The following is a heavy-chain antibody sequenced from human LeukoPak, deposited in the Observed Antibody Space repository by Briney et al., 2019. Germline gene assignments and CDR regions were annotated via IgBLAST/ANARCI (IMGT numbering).Heavy chain of an antibody. J-gene: IGHJ4*02. CDR3: ARASAGYGDYPFDY. CDR2: INHSGST. Sequence: SETLSLTCTVSGGSISSYYWSWIRQPPGKGLEWIGEINHSGSTNYNPSLKSRVTISVDTSKNQFSLKLSSVTAADTAVYYCARASAGYGDYPFDYWGQGTLVTVSS. V-gene: IGHV4-34*01. CDR1: GGSISSYY. D-gene: IGHD4-17*01.